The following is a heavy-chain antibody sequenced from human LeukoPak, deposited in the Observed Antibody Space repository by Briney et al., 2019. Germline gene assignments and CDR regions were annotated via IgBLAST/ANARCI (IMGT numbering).Heavy chain of an antibody. CDR2: MNPKTGST. CDR1: GYTFTTYD. CDR3: ARVFGGREIGF. D-gene: IGHD3-3*01. J-gene: IGHJ4*02. Sequence: ASVKVSCKASGYTFTTYDINWVRQASGQGLEWMGWMNPKTGSTAYAQKFQDRVTMTRDTSIDTAYLEMSSLTYEDTAMYYCARVFGGREIGFWGQGTQVTVPS. V-gene: IGHV1-8*01.